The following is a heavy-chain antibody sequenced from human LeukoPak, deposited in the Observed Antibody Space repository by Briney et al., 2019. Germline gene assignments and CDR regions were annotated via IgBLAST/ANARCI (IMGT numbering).Heavy chain of an antibody. V-gene: IGHV3-53*01. Sequence: PGGSLRLSCAASGFTFSDYYMSWIRQAPGKGLEWVSVIYSGGSTYYADSVKGRFTISRDNSKNTLYLQMNSLRAEDTAVYYCARSDVLTGYYPFDYWGQGTLVTVSS. J-gene: IGHJ4*02. D-gene: IGHD3-9*01. CDR2: IYSGGST. CDR1: GFTFSDYY. CDR3: ARSDVLTGYYPFDY.